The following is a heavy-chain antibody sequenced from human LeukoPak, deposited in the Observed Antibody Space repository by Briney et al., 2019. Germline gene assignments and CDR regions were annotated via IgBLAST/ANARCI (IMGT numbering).Heavy chain of an antibody. CDR3: ARAHMITSYYYYYYMDV. J-gene: IGHJ6*03. CDR1: GGSISSYY. V-gene: IGHV4-59*01. Sequence: SETLSLTCTVSGGSISSYYWSWIRQPPGKGLEWIGYIYYSGSTNYNPSLKSRVTISVDTSKNQFPLKLSSVTAADTAVYYCARAHMITSYYYYYYMDVWGKGTTVTVSS. CDR2: IYYSGST. D-gene: IGHD3-16*01.